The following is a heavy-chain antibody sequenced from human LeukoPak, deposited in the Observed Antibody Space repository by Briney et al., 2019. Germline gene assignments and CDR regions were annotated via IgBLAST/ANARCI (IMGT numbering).Heavy chain of an antibody. CDR1: GFTFSSYW. CDR3: ARVRSSSWVFYFDF. V-gene: IGHV3-7*01. J-gene: IGHJ4*02. D-gene: IGHD6-6*01. Sequence: TGGSLRLSCAASGFTFSSYWMSWVRQAPGKGLEWVANIKQDGSEKYYVDSVKGRFTISRDNAKNSLYLQMNSLRAEDTAVYYCARVRSSSWVFYFDFWGQGTPVTVSS. CDR2: IKQDGSEK.